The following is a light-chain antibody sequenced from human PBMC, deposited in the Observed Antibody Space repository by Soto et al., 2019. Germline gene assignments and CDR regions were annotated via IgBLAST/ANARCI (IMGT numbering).Light chain of an antibody. CDR3: QEYKTYA. CDR2: DAS. Sequence: DIPLTQSPSTLSAYVGDRVNITCRASQSISDWLAWYQQKAGKAPELLISDASTLATGVPSRFSGSGSGTEFTLTLRSVQTDDSATYFCQEYKTYAFGPGAKVDI. J-gene: IGKJ2*01. V-gene: IGKV1-5*01. CDR1: QSISDW.